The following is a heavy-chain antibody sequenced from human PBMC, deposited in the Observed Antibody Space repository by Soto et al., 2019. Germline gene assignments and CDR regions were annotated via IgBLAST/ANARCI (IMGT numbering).Heavy chain of an antibody. J-gene: IGHJ6*02. Sequence: PGGSLRLSCAFSGFSFGIYEMHVVLHVPVKGLEWVTFTSYDGSINYYADSVKGRFTMSRDNSKNLLYLQMNSLRTEDTAVYYCVRRSTVSYYAVDVWGQGTTVTVSS. CDR2: TSYDGSIN. D-gene: IGHD4-17*01. CDR3: VRRSTVSYYAVDV. V-gene: IGHV3-30*04. CDR1: GFSFGIYE.